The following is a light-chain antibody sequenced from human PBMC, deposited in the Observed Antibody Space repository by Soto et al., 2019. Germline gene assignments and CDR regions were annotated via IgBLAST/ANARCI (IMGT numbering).Light chain of an antibody. V-gene: IGLV1-51*01. CDR1: SSNIGANS. Sequence: QSVLTQPPSVSAAPRQKVTISCSGSSSNIGANSVSWYQQLPGTAPKLLIYDNNKRPSGIPDRFSGSKSGTSATLGITGPQTGDEADYYCAAWDSSLSAGVFGTGTKLTVL. CDR3: AAWDSSLSAGV. CDR2: DNN. J-gene: IGLJ1*01.